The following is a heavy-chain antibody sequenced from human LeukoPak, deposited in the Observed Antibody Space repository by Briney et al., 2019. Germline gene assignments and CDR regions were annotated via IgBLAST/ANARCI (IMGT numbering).Heavy chain of an antibody. J-gene: IGHJ3*02. CDR2: IYYSGST. Sequence: SETLSLTCTVSGGSISSGDYYWSWIRQPPGKGLEWIGYIYYSGSTYYNPSLKSRVTISIDTSKNQFSLKLTSVTAADTAEYYCARPMVRGRSGFDIWGQGTMVTVSS. D-gene: IGHD3-10*01. V-gene: IGHV4-30-4*01. CDR1: GGSISSGDYY. CDR3: ARPMVRGRSGFDI.